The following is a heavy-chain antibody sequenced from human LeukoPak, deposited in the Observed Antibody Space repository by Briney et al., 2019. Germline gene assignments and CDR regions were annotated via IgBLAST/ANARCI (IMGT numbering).Heavy chain of an antibody. CDR2: IIHRGST. Sequence: SETLSLTCAVYGGSFSGYYWSWIRQPPGGGLEWIGEIIHRGSTNYNPSLKSRVTILVGTSKHQFSLKLSSVTAADTAVYYCARGGISMVRGVTLYYYYYGMDVWGKGTTVTVSS. D-gene: IGHD3-10*01. J-gene: IGHJ6*04. CDR3: ARGGISMVRGVTLYYYYYGMDV. V-gene: IGHV4-34*01. CDR1: GGSFSGYY.